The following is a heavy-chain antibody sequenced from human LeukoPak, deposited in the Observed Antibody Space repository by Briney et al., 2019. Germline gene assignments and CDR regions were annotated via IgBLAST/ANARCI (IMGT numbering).Heavy chain of an antibody. CDR2: IKSKADGETA. CDR3: STDSLVMNY. Sequence: PGGSLRLSCAASGFTFITAWMSWVRQAPGKGLEWVGRIKSKADGETADYAAPVKGRFTISRDDSKNTLYLQMNSLKSEDTAVYYCSTDSLVMNYWGQGTLVTVSS. J-gene: IGHJ4*02. D-gene: IGHD2-21*01. CDR1: GFTFITAW. V-gene: IGHV3-15*01.